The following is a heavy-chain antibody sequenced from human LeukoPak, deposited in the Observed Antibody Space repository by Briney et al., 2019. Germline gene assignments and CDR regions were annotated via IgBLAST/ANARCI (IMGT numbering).Heavy chain of an antibody. D-gene: IGHD6-19*01. J-gene: IGHJ4*02. CDR3: ALYSSGGGWNLDY. CDR1: GYTFTGYY. Sequence: ASVKVSCKASGYTFTGYYMHWVRQAPGQGLEWMGRINPNSGGTNYAQKFQGRVTMTRDTSISTAYMELSRLRSDDTAVYYCALYSSGGGWNLDYWGQGTLVTVSS. V-gene: IGHV1-2*06. CDR2: INPNSGGT.